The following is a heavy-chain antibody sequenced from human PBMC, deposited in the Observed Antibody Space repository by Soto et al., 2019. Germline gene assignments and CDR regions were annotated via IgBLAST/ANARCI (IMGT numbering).Heavy chain of an antibody. J-gene: IGHJ6*02. V-gene: IGHV4-59*01. CDR1: GGSISIYY. D-gene: IGHD5-18*01. CDR3: ARGGGTAWGYYYGMDV. CDR2: IYYSGST. Sequence: SETLSLTCTVSGGSISIYYWSWIRQPPGKGLEWIGYIYYSGSTNYNPSLKSRVTISVDTSKNQFSLKLSSVTAADTAVYYCARGGGTAWGYYYGMDVWGQGTTVTVSS.